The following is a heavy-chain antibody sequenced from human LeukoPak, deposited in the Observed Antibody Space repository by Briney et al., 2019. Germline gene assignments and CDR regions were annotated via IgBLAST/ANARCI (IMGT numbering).Heavy chain of an antibody. J-gene: IGHJ5*02. CDR3: ARVFQHYDFWSGYYGWFDP. CDR1: GRSFAGYY. CDR2: IKHIGST. D-gene: IGHD3-3*01. V-gene: IGHV4-34*01. Sequence: SPTLSPTRALDGRSFAGYYWSWIRQPPGKGLEWIGEIKHIGSTNYHPSLKSRVTISVDTSKNQFSLKLSSVTAADTAVYYCARVFQHYDFWSGYYGWFDPWGQGTLVTVSS.